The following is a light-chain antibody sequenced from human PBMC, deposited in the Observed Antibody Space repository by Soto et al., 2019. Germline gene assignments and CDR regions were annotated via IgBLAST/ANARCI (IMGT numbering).Light chain of an antibody. J-gene: IGKJ1*01. CDR3: QHYNSYPWT. CDR2: SAS. Sequence: DIQMTQSPSALSASVGDSVTVTCRASQPIGTSLHWYQQKAGKAPRVLISSASRLQSGVSSRFSGSGSGTEFTLTISSLQPDDFAIYYCQHYNSYPWTFGQGTKVDIK. CDR1: QPIGTS. V-gene: IGKV1-16*01.